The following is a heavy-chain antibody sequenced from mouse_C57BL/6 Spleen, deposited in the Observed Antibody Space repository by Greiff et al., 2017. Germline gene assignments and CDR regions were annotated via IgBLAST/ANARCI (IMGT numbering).Heavy chain of an antibody. V-gene: IGHV1-64*01. J-gene: IGHJ4*01. CDR1: GYTFTSYW. CDR3: AREGYYDGYYYYAMDY. CDR2: IHPNSGST. Sequence: QVQLQQPGAELVKPGASVKLSCKASGYTFTSYWMHWVKQRPGQGLEWIGMIHPNSGSTNYNEKFKSKATLTVDKSSSTAYMQLSSLTSEDSAVYYCAREGYYDGYYYYAMDYWGQGTSVTVSS. D-gene: IGHD2-3*01.